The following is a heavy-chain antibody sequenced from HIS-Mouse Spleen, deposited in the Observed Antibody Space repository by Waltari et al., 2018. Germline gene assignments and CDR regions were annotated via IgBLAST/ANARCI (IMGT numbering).Heavy chain of an antibody. J-gene: IGHJ4*02. CDR1: GGSFSGYY. V-gene: IGHV4-34*01. CDR2: INHSGST. CDR3: ARMGPASGSYGDY. D-gene: IGHD1-26*01. Sequence: QVQLQQWGAGLLKPSETLSLTCAVYGGSFSGYYWSWLRQPPGKGLGWIVEINHSGSTNYNPSLKSRVTISVDTPKNQVSLKLGSVTAAAAAVYDCARMGPASGSYGDYWGQGTLVTVSS.